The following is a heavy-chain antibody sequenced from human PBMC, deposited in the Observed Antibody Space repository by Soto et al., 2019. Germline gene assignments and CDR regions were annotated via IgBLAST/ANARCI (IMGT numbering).Heavy chain of an antibody. CDR2: IMPIPGIA. CDR3: AGYGRIQLDF. D-gene: IGHD1-1*01. J-gene: IGHJ4*02. CDR1: GPTFSSYT. Sequence: QVQLVQSGAEVKKPGSSVKVSCKASGPTFSSYTITWVRQAPGQGLEWMGRIMPIPGIANYAQKFQGRVTITADRSSSTADKSSTTAYMGLSTLRSEDTAVYYCAGYGRIQLDFWGQGTLVSVSS. V-gene: IGHV1-69*02.